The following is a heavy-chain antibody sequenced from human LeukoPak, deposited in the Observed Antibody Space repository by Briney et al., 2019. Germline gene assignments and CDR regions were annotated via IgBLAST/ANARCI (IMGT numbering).Heavy chain of an antibody. D-gene: IGHD6-6*01. CDR1: GFTFSSYG. J-gene: IGHJ4*02. Sequence: GRSLRLSCAASGFTFSSYGMHWVRQAPGKGLEWVAVIWYDGSNKYYADSVKGRFTISRDNSKNTLYLQMNSLRAEDTAVYYCAKDAAYSRSSRKAYYFDYWGQGTLVTVSS. CDR3: AKDAAYSRSSRKAYYFDY. CDR2: IWYDGSNK. V-gene: IGHV3-33*06.